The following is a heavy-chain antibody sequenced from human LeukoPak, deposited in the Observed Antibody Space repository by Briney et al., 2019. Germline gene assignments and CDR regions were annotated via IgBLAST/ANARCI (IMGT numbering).Heavy chain of an antibody. CDR2: ISTAGNLI. Sequence: GGSLRLSCVASAFTFKTYTLNWVRQTPGKGLEWVSYISTAGNLINYADSVRGRFTISRDNAKNSLYLYMNSLTPEDTAVYYCARTVEGHFDFRGQGILVTVSS. D-gene: IGHD5-24*01. CDR1: AFTFKTYT. V-gene: IGHV3-21*01. J-gene: IGHJ4*02. CDR3: ARTVEGHFDF.